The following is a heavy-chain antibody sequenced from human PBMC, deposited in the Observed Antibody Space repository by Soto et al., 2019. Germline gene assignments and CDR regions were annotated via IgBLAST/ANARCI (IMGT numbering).Heavy chain of an antibody. V-gene: IGHV1-18*01. Sequence: ASVKVSCKASGYTFTSYGISWVRQAPGQGLEWMGWISAYNGNTKYAQKLQGRVTRTTDTSTSTVYIELRSLRSDDTAVYYCARDAAVGLFDYWGQGTLVT. CDR2: ISAYNGNT. D-gene: IGHD1-26*01. CDR1: GYTFTSYG. CDR3: ARDAAVGLFDY. J-gene: IGHJ4*02.